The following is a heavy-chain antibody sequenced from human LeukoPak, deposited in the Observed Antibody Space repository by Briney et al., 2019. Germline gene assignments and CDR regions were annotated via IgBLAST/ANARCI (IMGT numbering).Heavy chain of an antibody. CDR2: ISSSSSTI. V-gene: IGHV3-48*04. D-gene: IGHD6-13*01. CDR3: ASLGSTWYDPFDI. CDR1: GFIFSSYS. J-gene: IGHJ3*02. Sequence: GGSLRLSCAVSGFIFSSYSMNWVRQAPGKGLEWVSYISSSSSTINYADSVKGRFTISRDNAKNSLYLQMNSLRAEDTAVYFCASLGSTWYDPFDIWGQGTMVTISS.